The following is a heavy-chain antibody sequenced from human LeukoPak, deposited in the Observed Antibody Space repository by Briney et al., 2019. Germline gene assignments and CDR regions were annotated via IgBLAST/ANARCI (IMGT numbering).Heavy chain of an antibody. CDR1: GGTFSSYA. CDR3: ASGFPRPTRGFYFDY. CDR2: IIPIFGTA. J-gene: IGHJ4*02. Sequence: ASVKVSCKASGGTFSSYAISWVRQAPGQGLEWMGGIIPIFGTANYAQKFQGRVTITPDESTSTAYMGLSSLRSEDTAVYYCASGFPRPTRGFYFDYWGQGTLVTVSS. V-gene: IGHV1-69*13. D-gene: IGHD2-15*01.